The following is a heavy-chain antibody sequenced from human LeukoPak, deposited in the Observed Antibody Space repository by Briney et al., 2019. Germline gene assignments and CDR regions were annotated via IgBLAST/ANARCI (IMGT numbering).Heavy chain of an antibody. J-gene: IGHJ5*02. CDR3: ARDQGYCSGGSCYVLWFDP. Sequence: SVKVSCKASGGTFSSYAISWVRQAPGQGLEWMGGIIPIFGTANYAQKFQGRVTITADKSTSTAYMELSRLRSDDTAMYYCARDQGYCSGGSCYVLWFDPWGQGTLVTVSS. D-gene: IGHD2-15*01. CDR2: IIPIFGTA. V-gene: IGHV1-69*06. CDR1: GGTFSSYA.